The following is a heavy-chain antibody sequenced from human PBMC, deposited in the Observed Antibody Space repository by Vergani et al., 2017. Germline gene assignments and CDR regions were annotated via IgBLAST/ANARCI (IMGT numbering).Heavy chain of an antibody. Sequence: EVQLVPSGAEVKKPGASLKISCKGSGYSFTSYWIGWVRQMPGKGLEWMGIIYPGDSDTRYSPSFQGQVTISADKSISTAYLQWSSLKASDTAMYYCARRRMTTVTTDAFDIWGQGTMVTVSS. D-gene: IGHD4-17*01. V-gene: IGHV5-51*03. CDR2: IYPGDSDT. CDR3: ARRRMTTVTTDAFDI. CDR1: GYSFTSYW. J-gene: IGHJ3*02.